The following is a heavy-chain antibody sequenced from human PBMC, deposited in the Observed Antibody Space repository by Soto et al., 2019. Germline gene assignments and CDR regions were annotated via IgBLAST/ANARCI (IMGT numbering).Heavy chain of an antibody. CDR2: IYYSGST. CDR3: ARGSYCSTTSCSPSPLDY. V-gene: IGHV4-39*01. J-gene: IGHJ4*02. CDR1: GGSLSSSSYY. D-gene: IGHD2-2*01. Sequence: ASETLSLTCTVSGGSLSSSSYYWGWIRQPPGKGLEWIGSIYYSGSTYYNPSLKSRVTISVDTSKNQFSLKLSSVTAADTAVYYCARGSYCSTTSCSPSPLDYWGQGTLVTLSS.